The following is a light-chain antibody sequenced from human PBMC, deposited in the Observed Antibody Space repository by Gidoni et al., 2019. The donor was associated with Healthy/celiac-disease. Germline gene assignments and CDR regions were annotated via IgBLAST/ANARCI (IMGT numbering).Light chain of an antibody. CDR2: KVS. CDR1: QSLVYSDGNTY. CDR3: MQSTRWPWT. V-gene: IGKV2-30*01. J-gene: IGKJ1*01. Sequence: DVVMTQTLLSLPVTLGQPASISCRSSQSLVYSDGNTYLNWFQQRPGQSPRRLIYKVSNRDSGVPDRFSGSGSGTDFTLKISRVEAEDVGVYYCMQSTRWPWTFGQGTKVEIK.